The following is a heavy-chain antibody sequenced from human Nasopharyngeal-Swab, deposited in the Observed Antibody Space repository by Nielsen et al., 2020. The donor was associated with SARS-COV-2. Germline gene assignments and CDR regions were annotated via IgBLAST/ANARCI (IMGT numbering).Heavy chain of an antibody. V-gene: IGHV3-30*03. Sequence: GESLKISCAASGFTFSSSGMDWVRQAPGKGLEWVAVISYDGSNKYYADSVKGRFTISRDNSKNTLYLQMNSLRAEDTAVYYCARGSRGSGSRSLLDYWGQGTLVTVSS. CDR3: ARGSRGSGSRSLLDY. CDR1: GFTFSSSG. CDR2: ISYDGSNK. J-gene: IGHJ4*02. D-gene: IGHD3-10*01.